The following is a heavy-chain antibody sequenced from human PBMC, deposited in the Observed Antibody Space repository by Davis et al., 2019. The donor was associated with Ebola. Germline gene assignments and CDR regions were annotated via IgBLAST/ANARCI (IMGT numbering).Heavy chain of an antibody. CDR1: GYNFASYW. V-gene: IGHV5-51*01. CDR3: LRQAYSSTWLI. Sequence: AESLKISCKASGYNFASYWIGWVRQMPGKGLEWMRIIYPDESRTSYTPSLQGQVTISADKSISTAYLQWSSLKASDTATYYCLRQAYSSTWLIWGQGTMVTVSS. D-gene: IGHD6-13*01. CDR2: IYPDESRT. J-gene: IGHJ3*02.